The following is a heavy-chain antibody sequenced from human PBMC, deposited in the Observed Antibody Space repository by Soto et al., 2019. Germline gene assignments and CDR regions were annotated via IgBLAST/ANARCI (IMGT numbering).Heavy chain of an antibody. Sequence: QVQLVQSGAEVKKPGASVKVSCKASGYTFTSYGISWVRQAPGQGLEWMGWISAYNGNTNYAQKLQGRVTMTTDTSTSTAYMELRSLRSDDTAVYYCARDGRRYCSSTSCQGWFDPWGQGTLVTVSP. CDR1: GYTFTSYG. D-gene: IGHD2-2*01. V-gene: IGHV1-18*01. J-gene: IGHJ5*02. CDR3: ARDGRRYCSSTSCQGWFDP. CDR2: ISAYNGNT.